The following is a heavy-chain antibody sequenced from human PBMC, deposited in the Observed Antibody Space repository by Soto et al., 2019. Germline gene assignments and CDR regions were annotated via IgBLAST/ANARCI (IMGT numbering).Heavy chain of an antibody. Sequence: WASVKVSCKASGYTFTGYYMHWVRQAPGQGLEWMGWINPNSGGTNYAQKFQGRVTMTRDTSISTAYMELSRLRSDDTAVYYCARVNARITIFGVQYYGMDVWGQGTTVTVSS. CDR1: GYTFTGYY. V-gene: IGHV1-2*02. J-gene: IGHJ6*02. CDR2: INPNSGGT. D-gene: IGHD3-3*01. CDR3: ARVNARITIFGVQYYGMDV.